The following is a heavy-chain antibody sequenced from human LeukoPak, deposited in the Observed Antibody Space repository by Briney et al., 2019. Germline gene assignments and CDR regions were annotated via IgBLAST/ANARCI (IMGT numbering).Heavy chain of an antibody. CDR1: GFTFDDYA. V-gene: IGHV3-9*01. Sequence: QPGGSLRLSCAASGFTFDDYAMHWVRQAPGKGLEWVSGISWNSGSIGYADSVKGRFTISRDNAKNSLYLQMNSLRAEDTALYYCAKDAAPHYYDSSEAFDIWGQGTMVTVSS. CDR3: AKDAAPHYYDSSEAFDI. J-gene: IGHJ3*02. D-gene: IGHD3-22*01. CDR2: ISWNSGSI.